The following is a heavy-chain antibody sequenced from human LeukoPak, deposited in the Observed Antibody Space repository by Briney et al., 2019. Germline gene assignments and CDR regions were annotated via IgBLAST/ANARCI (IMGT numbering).Heavy chain of an antibody. V-gene: IGHV4-30-4*08. CDR2: IYYSGST. Sequence: SETLSLTCTVSGGSISSGDYYWSWIRQPPGKGLEWIGYIYYSGSTYYNPSLKRRVTISVDTSKNQFSLKLSSVTAADTAVYYCAREVDNPYWYVDLWGRGTLVTVSS. J-gene: IGHJ2*01. CDR1: GGSISSGDYY. CDR3: AREVDNPYWYVDL. D-gene: IGHD1-1*01.